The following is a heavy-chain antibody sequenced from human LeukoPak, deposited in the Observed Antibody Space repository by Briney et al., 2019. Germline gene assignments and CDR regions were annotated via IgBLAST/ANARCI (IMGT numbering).Heavy chain of an antibody. CDR3: AKPKTRGSSSSPLVY. CDR2: ISGSGGST. CDR1: GFTFSSYA. J-gene: IGHJ4*02. V-gene: IGHV3-23*01. D-gene: IGHD6-6*01. Sequence: GGSLRLSCAASGFTFSSYAMSWVRQAPGKGLEWVSAISGSGGSTYYADSVKGRFTISRDNSKNTLYLQMNSLRAEDTAVYYRAKPKTRGSSSSPLVYWGQGTLVTVSS.